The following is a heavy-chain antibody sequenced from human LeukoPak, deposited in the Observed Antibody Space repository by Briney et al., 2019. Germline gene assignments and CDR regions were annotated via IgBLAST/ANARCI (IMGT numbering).Heavy chain of an antibody. CDR2: ISAYNGNT. CDR3: ARVEILPRLASKRYGYRAFDI. D-gene: IGHD5-18*01. CDR1: GYTFTSYG. J-gene: IGHJ3*02. Sequence: ASVKVSCKASGYTFTSYGISWVRQAPGQGLEWMGWISAYNGNTNYAQKLQGRVTMTTDTSTSTAYMELRSLRSDDTAVYYCARVEILPRLASKRYGYRAFDIWGQGTMVTVSS. V-gene: IGHV1-18*01.